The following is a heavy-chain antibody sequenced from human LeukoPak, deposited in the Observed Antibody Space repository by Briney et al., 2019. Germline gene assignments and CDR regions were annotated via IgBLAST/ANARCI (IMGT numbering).Heavy chain of an antibody. V-gene: IGHV1-24*01. J-gene: IGHJ6*02. CDR3: ATVGFWSGYPRMDV. D-gene: IGHD3-3*01. CDR1: GYTLTELS. CDR2: FDPEDGET. Sequence: AASVKVSCKVSGYTLTELSMHWARQAPGKGLEWMGGFDPEDGETIYAQKFQGRVTMTEDTSTDTAYMELSSLRSEDTAVYYCATVGFWSGYPRMDVWGQGTTVTVSS.